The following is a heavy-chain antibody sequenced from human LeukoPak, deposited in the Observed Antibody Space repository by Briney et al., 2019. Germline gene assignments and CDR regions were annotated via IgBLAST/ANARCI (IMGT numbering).Heavy chain of an antibody. CDR2: INPNSGGT. J-gene: IGHJ4*02. CDR1: GYTFTGYY. CDR3: ARSIVGATSVLSDY. Sequence: GASVKVSCKASGYTFTGYYMHWVRQASGQGLEWMGWINPNSGGTNYAQKLQGRVTMTRDTSISTAYMELSRLRSDDTAVYYCARSIVGATSVLSDYWGQGTLVTVSS. D-gene: IGHD1-26*01. V-gene: IGHV1-2*02.